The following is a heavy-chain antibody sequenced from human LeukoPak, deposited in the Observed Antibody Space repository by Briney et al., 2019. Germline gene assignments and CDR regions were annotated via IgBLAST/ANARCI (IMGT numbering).Heavy chain of an antibody. J-gene: IGHJ4*02. CDR3: ARDYDSVYYFDY. CDR2: ISYDGSNK. Sequence: PGGSLRLSCAASGFTFSSYGMHWVRQAPGKGLEWVAVISYDGSNKYYADSVKGRFTISRDNAKNTLYLQMNSLRAEDTAVYYCARDYDSVYYFDYWGQGTLVTVSS. D-gene: IGHD3-22*01. CDR1: GFTFSSYG. V-gene: IGHV3-30*03.